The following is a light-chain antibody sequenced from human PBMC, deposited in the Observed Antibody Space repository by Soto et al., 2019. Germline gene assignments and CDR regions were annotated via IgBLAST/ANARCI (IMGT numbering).Light chain of an antibody. CDR2: DAS. J-gene: IGKJ4*01. Sequence: EIVMTQSPATLSVSPGEGATLSCRASQGIGSTLAWYQHKPGQTPRLLIYDASTRATGVPARFSGSGSGTDFTLTISRLEPEDFAVYHCQQYGDSPLTFGGGTKVDIK. V-gene: IGKV3-15*01. CDR3: QQYGDSPLT. CDR1: QGIGST.